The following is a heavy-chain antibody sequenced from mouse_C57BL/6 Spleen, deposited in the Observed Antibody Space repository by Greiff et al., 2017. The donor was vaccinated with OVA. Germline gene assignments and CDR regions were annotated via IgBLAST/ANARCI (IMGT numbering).Heavy chain of an antibody. CDR2: INYDGSST. CDR3: ARLTGPYYAMDY. Sequence: EVQLVESEGGLVQPGSSMKLSCTASGFTFSDYYMAWVRQVPEKGLEWVANINYDGSSTYYLDSLKSRFIISRDNAKNILYLQMSSLKSEDTATYYCARLTGPYYAMDYWGQGTSVTVSS. CDR1: GFTFSDYY. D-gene: IGHD4-1*01. J-gene: IGHJ4*01. V-gene: IGHV5-16*01.